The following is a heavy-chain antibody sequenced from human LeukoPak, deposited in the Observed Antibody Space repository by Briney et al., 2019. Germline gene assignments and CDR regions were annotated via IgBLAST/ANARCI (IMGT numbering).Heavy chain of an antibody. D-gene: IGHD6-13*01. CDR3: ARAHYDSSWYEWGVGYYFDY. CDR2: IYYSGST. V-gene: IGHV4-30-4*01. Sequence: SETLSLTCTVPGGSISSGDYYWSWIRQPPGKGLEWIGYIYYSGSTYYNPSLKSRVTISVDTSKNQFSLKLSSVTAADTAVYYCARAHYDSSWYEWGVGYYFDYWGQGTLVTVSS. J-gene: IGHJ4*02. CDR1: GGSISSGDYY.